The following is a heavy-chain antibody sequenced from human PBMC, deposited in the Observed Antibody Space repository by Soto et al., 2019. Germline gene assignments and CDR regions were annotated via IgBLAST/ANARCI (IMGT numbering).Heavy chain of an antibody. Sequence: QVQLVESGGGLVKPGGSLRLSCAASGFIFSGYHMSWIRQAPGKGLEWVSHIGTSDSYTNYADSVRGRFTISRDNAKPSLYLQMNSLRADDTAVYYCARGGSDFDYWGQGTLVTVSS. D-gene: IGHD3-10*01. V-gene: IGHV3-11*06. CDR3: ARGGSDFDY. CDR2: IGTSDSYT. CDR1: GFIFSGYH. J-gene: IGHJ4*02.